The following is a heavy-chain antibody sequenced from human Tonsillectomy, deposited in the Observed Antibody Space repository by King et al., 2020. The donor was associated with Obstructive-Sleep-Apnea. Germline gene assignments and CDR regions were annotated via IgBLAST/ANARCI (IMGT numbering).Heavy chain of an antibody. Sequence: QLVQSGAEVKKPGASVKVSCKASGYTFTGYYMHWVRQAPGQGLEWMGGINPNSGGTKYAQKFQGWVTMTRDTSINTASMELSRLRSDDTAVYYCAKSPGYCSGGSCYSEYYYGMDVWGQGTTVTVSS. D-gene: IGHD2-15*01. CDR2: INPNSGGT. CDR1: GYTFTGYY. CDR3: AKSPGYCSGGSCYSEYYYGMDV. J-gene: IGHJ6*02. V-gene: IGHV1-2*04.